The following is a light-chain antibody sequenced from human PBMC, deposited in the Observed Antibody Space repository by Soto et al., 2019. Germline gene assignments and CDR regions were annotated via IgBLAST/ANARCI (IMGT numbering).Light chain of an antibody. J-gene: IGLJ1*01. Sequence: QSALTQPPFASGSPGQSVTISCSGTSSDVGGYNYVSWHQQHPGKAPKLMIYEVSKRPSGVPDRFSGSKSGNTASLIVSGLQAEDEADYYCSSYAGSNNFVFGTGTKLTVL. CDR1: SSDVGGYNY. V-gene: IGLV2-8*01. CDR2: EVS. CDR3: SSYAGSNNFV.